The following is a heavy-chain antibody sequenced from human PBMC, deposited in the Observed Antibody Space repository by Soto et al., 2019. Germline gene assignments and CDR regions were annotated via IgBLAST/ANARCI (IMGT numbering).Heavy chain of an antibody. Sequence: PGGSLRLSCAASGFTFSNAWMSWVRQAPGKGLEWVGRIKSKTDGGTTDYAAPVKGRFTISRDDSKNTLYLQMNSLKTEDTAVYYCTTAPIPPGYYGSGWRFDPWGQGTLVTVSS. J-gene: IGHJ5*02. D-gene: IGHD3-10*01. CDR3: TTAPIPPGYYGSGWRFDP. V-gene: IGHV3-15*01. CDR1: GFTFSNAW. CDR2: IKSKTDGGTT.